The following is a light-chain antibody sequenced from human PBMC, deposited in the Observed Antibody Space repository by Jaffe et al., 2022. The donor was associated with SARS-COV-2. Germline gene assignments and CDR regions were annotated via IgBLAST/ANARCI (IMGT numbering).Light chain of an antibody. CDR2: AAS. V-gene: IGKV3-20*01. Sequence: EIVLTQSPGTLSLSPGERATLSCRASQSVSSNYLAWYQHKPGQAPRLLIYAASSRATGIPDRFSGSGSGTDFTLTISRLEPEDFAVYYCQQYGVSPRTFGPGTTVDIK. CDR3: QQYGVSPRT. CDR1: QSVSSNY. J-gene: IGKJ3*01.